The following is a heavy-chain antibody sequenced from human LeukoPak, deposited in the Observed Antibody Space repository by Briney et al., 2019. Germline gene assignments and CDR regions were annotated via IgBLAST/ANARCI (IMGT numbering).Heavy chain of an antibody. D-gene: IGHD3-22*01. CDR1: GGSFSGYY. Sequence: SETLSLNCAVYGGSFSGYYWSWLRQPPGKGLEWIGEINHSGSNNSNPSLKSRVTISVDTSKNHFSLKLSSVTAADTAVYYCARHGYLSANWGQGTLVTVSS. J-gene: IGHJ4*02. CDR2: INHSGSN. V-gene: IGHV4-34*01. CDR3: ARHGYLSAN.